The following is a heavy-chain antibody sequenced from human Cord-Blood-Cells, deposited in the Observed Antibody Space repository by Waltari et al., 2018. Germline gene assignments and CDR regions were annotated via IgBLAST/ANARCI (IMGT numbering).Heavy chain of an antibody. V-gene: IGHV3-30-3*01. J-gene: IGHJ2*01. CDR2: ISYDGSNK. Sequence: QVQLVESGGGVVQPGRSLRLSCSASGFTFSSYAMHWARQAPGKGLEWVAVISYDGSNKYYADSVKGRFTISRDNSKNTLYLQMNSLRAEDTAVYYCARASGVWYFDLWGRGTLVTVSS. D-gene: IGHD3-16*01. CDR3: ARASGVWYFDL. CDR1: GFTFSSYA.